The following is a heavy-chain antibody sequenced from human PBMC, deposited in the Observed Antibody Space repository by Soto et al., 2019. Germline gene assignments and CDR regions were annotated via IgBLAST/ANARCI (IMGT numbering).Heavy chain of an antibody. D-gene: IGHD6-13*01. Sequence: SETLSLTCTVSGGSISSSSYYWGWIRQPPGKGLEWIGSIYYSGSTYYNPSLKSRVTISVDTSKNQFSLKLSSVTAADTAVYYCARHGTPKGAFDIWGQGTMVTVSS. CDR2: IYYSGST. V-gene: IGHV4-39*01. J-gene: IGHJ3*02. CDR3: ARHGTPKGAFDI. CDR1: GGSISSSSYY.